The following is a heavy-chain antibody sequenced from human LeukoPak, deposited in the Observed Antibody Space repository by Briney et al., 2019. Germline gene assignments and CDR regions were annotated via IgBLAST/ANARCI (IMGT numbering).Heavy chain of an antibody. CDR2: IYYSGTT. Sequence: SQTLSLTCTVSGGSISSGDYYWSWIRQPPGKGLEWIGYIYYSGTTYYNPSLRSRVTISVDTSKNQFSLKLTSVTAADTAVYYCARGPYGSGSYYWGQGTLVTVSS. D-gene: IGHD3-10*01. CDR1: GGSISSGDYY. V-gene: IGHV4-30-4*01. CDR3: ARGPYGSGSYY. J-gene: IGHJ4*02.